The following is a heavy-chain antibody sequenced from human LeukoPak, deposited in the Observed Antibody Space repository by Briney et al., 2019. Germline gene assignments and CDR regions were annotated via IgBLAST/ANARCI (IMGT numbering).Heavy chain of an antibody. CDR2: ISGSGGST. D-gene: IGHD2-15*01. Sequence: GGSLRLSCAASGFTFNNYAMSWVRQAPGKGLEWVSTISGSGGSTYYTDSVKGRFTISRDNSNNTLYLQMSSLRAEDTAVYYCAKDLLTYCSGGSCYGLDYWGQGTLVTVSS. CDR1: GFTFNNYA. CDR3: AKDLLTYCSGGSCYGLDY. V-gene: IGHV3-23*01. J-gene: IGHJ4*02.